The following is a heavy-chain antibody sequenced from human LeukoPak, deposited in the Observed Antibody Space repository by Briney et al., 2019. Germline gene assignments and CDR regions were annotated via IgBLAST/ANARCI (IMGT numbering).Heavy chain of an antibody. D-gene: IGHD3-22*01. CDR1: GGSVGSSSYY. J-gene: IGHJ4*02. CDR3: ASTDSSGYQLDY. V-gene: IGHV4-39*07. CDR2: IYYSGRT. Sequence: PSETLSLTCNVSGGSVGSSSYYCGWVRPPPGKGLEWIGSIYYSGRTYYDPSLQSRVTISVDTSKNQFSLKLTSVTAADTAVYYCASTDSSGYQLDYWGLGTLVTVPS.